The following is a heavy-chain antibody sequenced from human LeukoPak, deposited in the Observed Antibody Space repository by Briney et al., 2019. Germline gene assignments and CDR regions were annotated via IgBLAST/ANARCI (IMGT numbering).Heavy chain of an antibody. J-gene: IGHJ4*02. CDR3: ARLIDGGDSSGEDFDY. V-gene: IGHV1-69*13. Sequence: GASVKVSCKASGYTFTSYDISWVRQAPGQGLEWMGGIIPIFGTANYAQKFQGRVTITADESTSTAYMELSSLRSEDTAVYYCARLIDGGDSSGEDFDYWGQGTLVTVSS. CDR2: IIPIFGTA. D-gene: IGHD6-19*01. CDR1: GYTFTSYD.